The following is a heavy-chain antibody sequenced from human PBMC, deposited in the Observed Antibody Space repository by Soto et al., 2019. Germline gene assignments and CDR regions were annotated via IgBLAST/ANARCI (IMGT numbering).Heavy chain of an antibody. D-gene: IGHD3-16*01. J-gene: IGHJ6*03. Sequence: SETLSLTCTVSGGSISSYYWSWVRQPPGKGLEWIGHIYCSGSTNYNPSLKSRVTISVDTSKNQFSLKLSSVTAADTAVYYCARRRMGGEYYYYYMDVWGKGTTVTVSS. CDR1: GGSISSYY. CDR3: ARRRMGGEYYYYYMDV. V-gene: IGHV4-59*08. CDR2: IYCSGST.